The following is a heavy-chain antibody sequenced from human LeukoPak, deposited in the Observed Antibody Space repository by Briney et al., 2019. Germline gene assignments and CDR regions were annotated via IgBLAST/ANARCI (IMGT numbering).Heavy chain of an antibody. CDR1: GFTFSNAW. D-gene: IGHD3-22*01. Sequence: GGSLRLSCAASGFTFSNAWMSWVRQAPGKGLEWVGRIKRKTDGGTTDYAAPVKGRFTISRDDSKNTLFLQMDSLKTEGTAVYYCTRATYDGSAWLDYWGQGTLVTVSS. CDR2: IKRKTDGGTT. CDR3: TRATYDGSAWLDY. J-gene: IGHJ4*02. V-gene: IGHV3-15*01.